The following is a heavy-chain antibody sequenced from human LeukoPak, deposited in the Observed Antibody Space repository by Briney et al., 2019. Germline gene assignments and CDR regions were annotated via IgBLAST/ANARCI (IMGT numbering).Heavy chain of an antibody. Sequence: PGGSLRLSCIASGFTFGDYALNWVRQAPGKGLERVGSIRSKRFGGTTEYAASVKGRFTISRDDSQSIAYLQMNGPKTEDTGVYYCTRSQSVDYWGQGTLVTVSS. CDR2: IRSKRFGGTT. V-gene: IGHV3-49*04. CDR1: GFTFGDYA. J-gene: IGHJ4*02. CDR3: TRSQSVDY.